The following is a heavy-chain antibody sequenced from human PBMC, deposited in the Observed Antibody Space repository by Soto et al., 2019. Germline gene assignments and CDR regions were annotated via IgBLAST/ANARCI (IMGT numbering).Heavy chain of an antibody. V-gene: IGHV3-7*03. CDR1: GITFSNYW. Sequence: PWLSLRLSCGASGITFSNYWMTWVRQTPGKVLEWVANIDQDESRKNYVDSVKVRFIISRDNSRNSVYLQMNSLTADDTGIYYCATDILIRDYWGQGTRVTVSS. CDR2: IDQDESRK. D-gene: IGHD2-15*01. CDR3: ATDILIRDY. J-gene: IGHJ4*02.